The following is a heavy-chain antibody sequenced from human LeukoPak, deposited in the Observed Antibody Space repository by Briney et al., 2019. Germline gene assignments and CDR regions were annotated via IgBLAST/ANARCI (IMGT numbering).Heavy chain of an antibody. D-gene: IGHD1-14*01. CDR1: GGSISSYY. Sequence: SETLSLTCTVSGGSISSYYWSWIRQPAGKGLEWIGRIYTSGSTNYNPSLKSRVTMSVDTSKNQFSLKLSSVTAADTAVYYCARTGFISPYYYYYMDVWGKGTTVTVSS. CDR3: ARTGFISPYYYYYMDV. V-gene: IGHV4-4*07. CDR2: IYTSGST. J-gene: IGHJ6*03.